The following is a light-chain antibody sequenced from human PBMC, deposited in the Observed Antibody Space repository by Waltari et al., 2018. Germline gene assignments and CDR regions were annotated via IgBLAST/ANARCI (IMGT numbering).Light chain of an antibody. CDR2: AAS. J-gene: IGKJ1*01. Sequence: DIQMTQSPSTLSASAGDRVTITCRASQNINSWLAWYQQKPGKAPKLLIHAASSLQSGVPSRFSGGGSGTEFTLTISNLQPDDFATYYCQQYETYSGTFGQGTEVEIK. CDR1: QNINSW. CDR3: QQYETYSGT. V-gene: IGKV1-5*01.